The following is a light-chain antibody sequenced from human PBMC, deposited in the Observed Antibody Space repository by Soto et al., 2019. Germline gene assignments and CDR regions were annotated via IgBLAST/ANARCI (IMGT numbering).Light chain of an antibody. V-gene: IGKV3-20*01. CDR2: GAS. J-gene: IGKJ3*01. Sequence: EIVLTQSPGTLSLSPGERATLSCRASQRVSSSYLAWYQQKPGQAPRLLIYGASSRATGIPDRFSGSGSGTDFNLTISRLEPEDFAVYYCQQYGSSPLFTFGPGTKVDIK. CDR3: QQYGSSPLFT. CDR1: QRVSSSY.